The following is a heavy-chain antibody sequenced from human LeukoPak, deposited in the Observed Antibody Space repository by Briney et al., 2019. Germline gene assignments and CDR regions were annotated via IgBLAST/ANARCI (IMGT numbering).Heavy chain of an antibody. CDR1: GFNFTSYD. D-gene: IGHD2-2*01. J-gene: IGHJ6*02. V-gene: IGHV3-48*03. CDR2: ISSSGSSI. CDR3: ARHPAMTNPYFGLDV. Sequence: GGSLRLSCAAYGFNFTSYDMHGLRQAPGKGLEWVSYISSSGSSIYYADSVKGRFTISRDNAKKSLCLQMNSLRVEDTAVYYCARHPAMTNPYFGLDVWGQGTTVTVSS.